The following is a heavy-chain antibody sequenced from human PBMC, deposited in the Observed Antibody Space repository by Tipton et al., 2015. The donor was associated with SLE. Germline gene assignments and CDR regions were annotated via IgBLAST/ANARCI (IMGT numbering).Heavy chain of an antibody. CDR3: ARFGPYCSSTSCSTDYYYGMDV. CDR1: GFTFSNHW. V-gene: IGHV3-7*03. Sequence: SLRLSCAASGFTFSNHWMTWVRQAPGKGLEWVANINQGGSDKNYVDSVKGRFTISRDNAKNSLYLQMNSLRAEDTAVYFCARFGPYCSSTSCSTDYYYGMDVWGQGTTVTVSS. CDR2: INQGGSDK. J-gene: IGHJ6*02. D-gene: IGHD2-2*02.